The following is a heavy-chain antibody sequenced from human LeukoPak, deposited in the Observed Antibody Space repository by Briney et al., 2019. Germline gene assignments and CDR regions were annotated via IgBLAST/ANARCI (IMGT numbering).Heavy chain of an antibody. CDR3: AKEMGYQQLTALYFDY. CDR2: IYSGGST. J-gene: IGHJ4*02. V-gene: IGHV3-53*01. CDR1: GFTVSSNY. D-gene: IGHD6-13*01. Sequence: GGSLRLSCAASGFTVSSNYMSWVRQAPGKGLEWVSVIYSGGSTYYADSVKGRFAISRDNAKNSLYLQMNSPRAEDTAVYYCAKEMGYQQLTALYFDYWGQGTLVTVSS.